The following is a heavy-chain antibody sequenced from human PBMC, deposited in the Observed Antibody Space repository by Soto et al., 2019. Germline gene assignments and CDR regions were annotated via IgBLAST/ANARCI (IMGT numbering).Heavy chain of an antibody. V-gene: IGHV1-18*01. CDR2: ISAYNGNT. D-gene: IGHD1-1*01. CDR3: ASEQLNYYCYGMDV. J-gene: IGHJ6*02. Sequence: QVQLVQSGAAVKKPGASVKVSCKASGYTFTSYGFSWVRQAPGQGLEWMGWISAYNGNTNYAQKLQGRVTMTTDTSTSTAYMELRSLRSADTAVYYCASEQLNYYCYGMDVWGHGTTVTVSS. CDR1: GYTFTSYG.